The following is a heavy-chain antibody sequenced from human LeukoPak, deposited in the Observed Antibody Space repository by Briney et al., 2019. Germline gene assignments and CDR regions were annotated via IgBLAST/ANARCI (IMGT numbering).Heavy chain of an antibody. J-gene: IGHJ4*02. D-gene: IGHD3-10*01. CDR2: IKSKTDGGTT. V-gene: IGHV3-15*01. Sequence: PGGSLRLSCAASGFTFSNAWMSWVRQAPGKGLEWVGRIKSKTDGGTTDYAAPVKGRFFMSRDDSKATLFLQMNYLETEDTAVYYCTTDLGITMIRGVIVSWGQGTLVTVSS. CDR1: GFTFSNAW. CDR3: TTDLGITMIRGVIVS.